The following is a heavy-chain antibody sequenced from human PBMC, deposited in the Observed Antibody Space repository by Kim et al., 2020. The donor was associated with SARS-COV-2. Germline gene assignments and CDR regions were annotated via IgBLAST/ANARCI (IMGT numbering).Heavy chain of an antibody. J-gene: IGHJ4*02. CDR2: IYYSGST. V-gene: IGHV4-39*07. CDR1: GGSISSSSYY. CDR3: AREPQGFGLRYFDY. Sequence: SETLSLTCTVSGGSISSSSYYWGWIRQPPGKGLEWIGSIYYSGSTYYNPSLKSRVTISVDTSKNQFSLKLSSVTAADTAVYYCAREPQGFGLRYFDYWGQGTLVTVSS. D-gene: IGHD3-9*01.